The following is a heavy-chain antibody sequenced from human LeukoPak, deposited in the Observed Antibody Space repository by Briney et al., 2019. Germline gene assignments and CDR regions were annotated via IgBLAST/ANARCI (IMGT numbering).Heavy chain of an antibody. V-gene: IGHV4-30-2*01. J-gene: IGHJ5*02. CDR2: IYHSEST. CDR3: ARAEIAWSWFDP. Sequence: SQTLSLTCVVSGGSISSGGYTWSWIRQPPGKGLEWIGYIYHSESTYYNPSLKSRVTISVDRSKNQFSLKLSSVSAADTAVYYCARAEIAWSWFDPWGQGTLVTVSS. CDR1: GGSISSGGYT. D-gene: IGHD1-1*01.